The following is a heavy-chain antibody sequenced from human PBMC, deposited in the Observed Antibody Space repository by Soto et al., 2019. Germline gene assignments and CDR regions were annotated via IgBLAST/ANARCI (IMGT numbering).Heavy chain of an antibody. D-gene: IGHD1-1*01. Sequence: QITLKESGPTRVRPTQTLTLTCTFSGFSLSTHGVGVGWIRQPPGKALEGLALIYWDDDKRYTSSLKNRLTITKDTSRNPVVLTVTNMDPVDTATYYCAHRVALGGNWNGGSFDFWGPGALVTVSS. V-gene: IGHV2-5*02. CDR1: GFSLSTHGVG. J-gene: IGHJ4*02. CDR3: AHRVALGGNWNGGSFDF. CDR2: IYWDDDK.